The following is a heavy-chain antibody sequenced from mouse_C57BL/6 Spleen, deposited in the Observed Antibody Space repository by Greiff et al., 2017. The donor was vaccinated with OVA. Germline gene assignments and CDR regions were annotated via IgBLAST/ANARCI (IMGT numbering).Heavy chain of an antibody. J-gene: IGHJ1*03. CDR2: ISDGGSYT. CDR1: GFTFSSYA. Sequence: EVLLVESGGGLVKPGGSLKLSCAASGFTFSSYAMSWVRQTQGKRLEWVGTISDGGSYTYYPDKVKGRVTISRDNAKNNLYLKMSQLKSEDTAMYYCARERGGGYYWYVDVWGTGTTVTVSS. V-gene: IGHV5-4*01. D-gene: IGHD2-2*01. CDR3: ARERGGGYYWYVDV.